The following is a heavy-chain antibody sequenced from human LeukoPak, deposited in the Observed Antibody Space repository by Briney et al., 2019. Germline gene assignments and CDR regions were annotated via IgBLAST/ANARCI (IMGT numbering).Heavy chain of an antibody. D-gene: IGHD2-15*01. V-gene: IGHV4-39*01. CDR2: IYYSGST. Sequence: KPSETLSLTCTVSGGSISSSSYYWGWIRQPPGKGLEWIGSIYYSGSTYYNPSLKSRVTISVDTSKNQFSLKLSSVTAADTAVYYCSTHLVAAVSDYYYYYYMDVWGKGTTVTVSS. CDR1: GGSISSSSYY. CDR3: STHLVAAVSDYYYYYYMDV. J-gene: IGHJ6*03.